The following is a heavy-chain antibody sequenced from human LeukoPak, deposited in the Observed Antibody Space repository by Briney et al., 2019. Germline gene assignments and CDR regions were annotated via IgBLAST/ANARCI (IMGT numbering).Heavy chain of an antibody. V-gene: IGHV1-18*01. D-gene: IGHD6-6*01. CDR1: GYTFTSYG. CDR3: ARVVYSSSAPNWFDP. CDR2: ISAYNGNT. J-gene: IGHJ5*02. Sequence: ASVKVSCKASGYTFTSYGISLVRQAPGQGLEWMGWISAYNGNTNYAQKLQGRVTMTTDTSTSTAYMELRSLRSDDTAVYYCARVVYSSSAPNWFDPWGQGTLVTVSS.